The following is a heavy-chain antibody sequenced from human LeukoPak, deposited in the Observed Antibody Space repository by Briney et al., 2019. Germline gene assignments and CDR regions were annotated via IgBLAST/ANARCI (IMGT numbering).Heavy chain of an antibody. CDR2: INHSGST. Sequence: SETLSLTCAAYGGSFSGYYWSWIRQPPGKGLEWIGEINHSGSTNYNPSLKSRVTISVDTSKNQFSLKLSSVTAADTAVYYCARYHTGYSSGWATAADDAFDIWGQGTMVTVSS. CDR1: GGSFSGYY. D-gene: IGHD6-19*01. V-gene: IGHV4-34*01. J-gene: IGHJ3*02. CDR3: ARYHTGYSSGWATAADDAFDI.